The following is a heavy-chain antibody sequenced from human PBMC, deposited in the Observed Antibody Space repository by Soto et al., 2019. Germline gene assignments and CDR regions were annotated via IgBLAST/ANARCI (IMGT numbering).Heavy chain of an antibody. CDR1: GGTFSSYA. J-gene: IGHJ4*02. Sequence: ASVKVSCKASGGTFSSYAISWVRQAPGQGLEWMGGIIPIFGTANYAQKFQGRVTITADESTSTAYMELSSLRSEDTAVYYCARTVTDYYDSSGYYYGGQGTLVTVSS. D-gene: IGHD3-22*01. CDR2: IIPIFGTA. CDR3: ARTVTDYYDSSGYYY. V-gene: IGHV1-69*13.